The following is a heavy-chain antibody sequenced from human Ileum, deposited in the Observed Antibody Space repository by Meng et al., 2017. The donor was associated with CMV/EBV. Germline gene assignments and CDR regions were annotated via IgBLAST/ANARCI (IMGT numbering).Heavy chain of an antibody. CDR3: AREGGDCSGGSCYSGFDY. CDR1: FSSYA. J-gene: IGHJ4*02. Sequence: FSSYASRWVRQAPGQGLEWMGGLIPIFGTANFAQKFQGRVTITTDESTSTAYMELSSLRSEDTAVYYCAREGGDCSGGSCYSGFDYWGQGTLVTVSS. CDR2: LIPIFGTA. V-gene: IGHV1-69*05. D-gene: IGHD2-15*01.